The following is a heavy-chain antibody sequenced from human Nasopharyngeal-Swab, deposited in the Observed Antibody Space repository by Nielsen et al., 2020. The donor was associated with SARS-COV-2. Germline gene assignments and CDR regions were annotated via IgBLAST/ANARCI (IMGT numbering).Heavy chain of an antibody. J-gene: IGHJ6*02. CDR1: GGSISSGGYY. V-gene: IGHV4-31*03. CDR3: ARRYSYGMDV. CDR2: IYYSGNT. D-gene: IGHD5-18*01. Sequence: LRLSCTVSGGSISSGGYYWSWVRQFPGKGLEWIGYIYYSGNTYYNPSLKSRVTISVDTSKNQFSLKLSSVTAADTAVYYCARRYSYGMDVWGQGTTVTVSS.